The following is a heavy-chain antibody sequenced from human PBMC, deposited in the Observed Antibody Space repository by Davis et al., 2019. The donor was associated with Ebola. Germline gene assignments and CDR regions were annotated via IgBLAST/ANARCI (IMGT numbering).Heavy chain of an antibody. D-gene: IGHD3-22*01. Sequence: PGGSLRLSCAASGFTLSSYSMNWARQAPGKGLEWVSFISSSSNYIYYADSVKGRFTISRDNAKNSLYLQMNSLRAEDTAVYYCARRGRYYDSSGYLAFDIWGQGTMVTVSS. J-gene: IGHJ3*02. CDR1: GFTLSSYS. CDR2: ISSSSNYI. V-gene: IGHV3-21*01. CDR3: ARRGRYYDSSGYLAFDI.